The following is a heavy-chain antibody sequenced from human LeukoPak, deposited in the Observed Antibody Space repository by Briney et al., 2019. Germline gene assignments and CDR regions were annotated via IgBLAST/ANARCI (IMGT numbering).Heavy chain of an antibody. V-gene: IGHV3-30*18. CDR1: GFTFSSHG. D-gene: IGHD6-13*01. CDR2: IANDGRDK. Sequence: GGSLRLSCAASGFTFSSHGMHWVRQAPGKGLEWVAVIANDGRDKKYADSVKGRFTISRDNSKNTLYLQMNSLRAEDTAVYYCAKDGRVAAAAYYFDYWGQGTLVTVSS. CDR3: AKDGRVAAAAYYFDY. J-gene: IGHJ4*02.